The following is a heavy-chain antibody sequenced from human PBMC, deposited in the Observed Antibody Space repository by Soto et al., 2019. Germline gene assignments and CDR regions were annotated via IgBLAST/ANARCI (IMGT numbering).Heavy chain of an antibody. CDR2: IKSKGNGGTA. CDR1: GFTFSSYA. J-gene: IGHJ1*01. Sequence: GGSLRLSCAASGFTFSSYAMSWVRQAPGKGLEWVGRIKSKGNGGTADYAAPVKGRFTISRDDSKNMLYLQMNSLKTEDTAVYYCITTYSGTPAPPYHDLWGQGTPVPVSS. V-gene: IGHV3-15*01. CDR3: ITTYSGTPAPPYHDL. D-gene: IGHD1-26*01.